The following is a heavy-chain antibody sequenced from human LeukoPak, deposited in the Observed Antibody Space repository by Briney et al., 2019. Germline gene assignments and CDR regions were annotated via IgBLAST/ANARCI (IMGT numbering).Heavy chain of an antibody. D-gene: IGHD3-22*01. V-gene: IGHV4-4*02. CDR3: ARMYYYDSSGSGSLAFDI. J-gene: IGHJ3*02. CDR1: GGSISNDNW. Sequence: TSETLSLTCTVSGGSISNDNWWNWVRQPPGKGLEWIGEISHSGSTNYNPSLKSRVTISVDKSENQFSLKLSSVTAADTAVYYCARMYYYDSSGSGSLAFDIWGQGTMVTVSS. CDR2: ISHSGST.